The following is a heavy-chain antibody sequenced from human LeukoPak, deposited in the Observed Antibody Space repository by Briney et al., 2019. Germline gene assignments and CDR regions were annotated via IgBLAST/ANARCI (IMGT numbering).Heavy chain of an antibody. CDR3: ARDPYDFWSGYYTNPFDY. V-gene: IGHV1-18*01. D-gene: IGHD3-3*01. CDR2: ISAYNGNT. J-gene: IGHJ4*02. CDR1: GYTFTSYG. Sequence: ASVKVSCKASGYTFTSYGISWVRQAPGQGLEWMGWISAYNGNTNYAQKLQGRVTMTTDTSTSTAYMELRSLRSDDTAVYYCARDPYDFWSGYYTNPFDYWGQGTLVTVSS.